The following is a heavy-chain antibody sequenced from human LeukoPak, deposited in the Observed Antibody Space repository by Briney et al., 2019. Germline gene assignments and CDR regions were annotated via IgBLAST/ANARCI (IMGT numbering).Heavy chain of an antibody. J-gene: IGHJ4*02. CDR1: GFTFSTYN. Sequence: GGSLRLSCAASGFTFSTYNMNWVRQAPGKGLELVSYISSSGSTKYYADSVKGRFTISRDNVKNSLFLQMNSLSDEDTAVYYCARDFLTGYFDYWGQGTLVTVSS. CDR3: ARDFLTGYFDY. D-gene: IGHD3-9*01. CDR2: ISSSGSTK. V-gene: IGHV3-48*02.